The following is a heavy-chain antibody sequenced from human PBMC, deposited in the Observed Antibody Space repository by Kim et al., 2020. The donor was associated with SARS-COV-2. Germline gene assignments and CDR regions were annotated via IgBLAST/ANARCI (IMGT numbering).Heavy chain of an antibody. Sequence: GGSLRLSCAASGFTFSSYGMHWVRQAPGKGLEWEAVITFDGSNKNYVDPVKGRSATSRDNSKNKLYRQRNSPGAEDTAVEYFARGMASYSSGWIYDYYG. J-gene: IGHJ6*01. V-gene: IGHV3-30*09. CDR1: GFTFSSYG. CDR3: ARGMASYSSGWIYDYYG. D-gene: IGHD3-22*01. CDR2: ITFDGSNK.